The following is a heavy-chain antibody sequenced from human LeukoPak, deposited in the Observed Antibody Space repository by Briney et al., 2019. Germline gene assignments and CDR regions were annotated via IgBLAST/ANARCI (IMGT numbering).Heavy chain of an antibody. D-gene: IGHD3-16*01. CDR1: GYTFTSYY. CDR3: ARAPIWGGMVTSYYMDV. CDR2: INPSGGST. J-gene: IGHJ6*03. Sequence: GASVKVSCKASGYTFTSYYMHWVRQAPGQGLEWMGIINPSGGSTSYAQKFQGRVTMTRNTSISTAYMELTSLRSEDTAVYYCARAPIWGGMVTSYYMDVWGKGTTVTISS. V-gene: IGHV1-46*01.